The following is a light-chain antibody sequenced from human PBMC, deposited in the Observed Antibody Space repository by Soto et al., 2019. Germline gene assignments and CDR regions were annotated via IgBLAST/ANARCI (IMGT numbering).Light chain of an antibody. CDR3: CSYAGSYIFV. J-gene: IGLJ1*01. CDR1: RSDVGGYNY. V-gene: IGLV2-11*01. Sequence: QSALTQPRSVSGSPGQSVTICCTGTRSDVGGYNYVSWYQQYPGKAPKLMIYDVTKRPSGVPDRFSGSKSGNTASLTISGLQADDEADYYCCSYAGSYIFVFGTGTKLTVL. CDR2: DVT.